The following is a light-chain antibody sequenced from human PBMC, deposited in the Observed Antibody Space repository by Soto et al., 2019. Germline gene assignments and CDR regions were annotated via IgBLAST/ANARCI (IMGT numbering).Light chain of an antibody. J-gene: IGLJ2*01. Sequence: QSALTQPASVSGSPGQSITISCTGTSSDVGGYNYVSWYQQHPGKAPKLMIYDVSNRPSGVSNRFFGSKSGNTASLTISGLHAEDEADYYCSSYTSSSLVVFGGGTKLTVL. CDR3: SSYTSSSLVV. CDR1: SSDVGGYNY. CDR2: DVS. V-gene: IGLV2-14*01.